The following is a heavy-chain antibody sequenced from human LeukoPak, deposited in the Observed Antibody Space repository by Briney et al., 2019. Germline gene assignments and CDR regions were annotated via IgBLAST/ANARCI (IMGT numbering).Heavy chain of an antibody. CDR2: IWYDGSNK. V-gene: IGHV3-33*06. D-gene: IGHD3-22*01. Sequence: PGGSLRLSCAASGFTFSSYGMHWVRQAPGKGLEWVAVIWYDGSNKYYADSVKGRFTISRDNSKNTLYLQMNSLRAEDTAVYYCAKDGPYYYDSPFDYWGQGTLVTVSS. J-gene: IGHJ4*02. CDR3: AKDGPYYYDSPFDY. CDR1: GFTFSSYG.